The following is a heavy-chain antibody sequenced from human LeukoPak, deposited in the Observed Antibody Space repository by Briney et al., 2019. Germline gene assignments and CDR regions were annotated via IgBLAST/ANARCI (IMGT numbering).Heavy chain of an antibody. D-gene: IGHD4-23*01. CDR2: INWNIDTK. Sequence: SGGSLRLSCVGSGFAFHNYAMHWVRRPPGKCLEWVSAINWNIDTKAYAGSVKGRFTISRARARNSFYLQMDRLRPEDTALYYCAKDTGGNGAYFYAMDVWGQGTSVTVSS. V-gene: IGHV3-9*01. CDR1: GFAFHNYA. J-gene: IGHJ6*02. CDR3: AKDTGGNGAYFYAMDV.